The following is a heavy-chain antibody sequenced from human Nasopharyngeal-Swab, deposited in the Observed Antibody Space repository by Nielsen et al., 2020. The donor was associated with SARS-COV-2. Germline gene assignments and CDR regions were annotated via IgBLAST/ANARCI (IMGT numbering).Heavy chain of an antibody. V-gene: IGHV3-48*03. CDR3: ARAREEFLWYFDL. D-gene: IGHD3-10*01. CDR2: ISSSGSTI. Sequence: GGSLRLSCAASGFTFSTYEMNWVRQAPGKGLEWVSYISSSGSTIYYADSVKGRFTISRDNTKNSLYLQMNSLRAEDTAVYYCARAREEFLWYFDLWGRGTLVTVSS. CDR1: GFTFSTYE. J-gene: IGHJ2*01.